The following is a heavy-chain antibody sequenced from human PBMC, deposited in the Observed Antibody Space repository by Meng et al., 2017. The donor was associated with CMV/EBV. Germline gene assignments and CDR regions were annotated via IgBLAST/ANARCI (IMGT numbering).Heavy chain of an antibody. CDR2: ISSSSSYI. V-gene: IGHV3-21*01. Sequence: GGSLRLSCSSSTFTLSNHDMNWVRQAPGKGLEWVSSISSSSSYIYYADSVKGRFTISRDNAKNSLYLQMNSLRAEDTAVYYCARESTIFGVVIPNYYYYGMDVWGQGTTVTVSS. J-gene: IGHJ6*02. CDR3: ARESTIFGVVIPNYYYYGMDV. CDR1: TFTLSNHD. D-gene: IGHD3-3*01.